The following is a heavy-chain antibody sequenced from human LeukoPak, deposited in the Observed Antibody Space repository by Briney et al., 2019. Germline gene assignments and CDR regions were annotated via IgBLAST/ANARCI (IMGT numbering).Heavy chain of an antibody. D-gene: IGHD1-14*01. CDR3: ARPASDRKYYFDY. CDR1: GFTFSSYA. Sequence: GRSLRLSCAASGFTFSSYAMHWVRQAPGKGLEWVAVISYDGSNKYYADSVKGRFTISRDNSKNTLYLQMNSLRAEDTAVHYCARPASDRKYYFDYWGQGTLVTVSS. V-gene: IGHV3-30-3*01. J-gene: IGHJ4*02. CDR2: ISYDGSNK.